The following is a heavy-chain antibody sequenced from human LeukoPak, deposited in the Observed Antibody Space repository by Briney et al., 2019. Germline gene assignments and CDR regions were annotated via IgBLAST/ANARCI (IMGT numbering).Heavy chain of an antibody. J-gene: IGHJ4*02. CDR3: VGGRARAARLVY. Sequence: SETLSLTCAVYGESFSGYYWSWIRQPPGKGLEWIGEINHSGSTNYNPSLKSRVTISVDTSKNQFSLKLSSVTAADTAVYYCVGGRARAARLVYWGQGTLVTVSS. D-gene: IGHD6-6*01. CDR2: INHSGST. V-gene: IGHV4-34*01. CDR1: GESFSGYY.